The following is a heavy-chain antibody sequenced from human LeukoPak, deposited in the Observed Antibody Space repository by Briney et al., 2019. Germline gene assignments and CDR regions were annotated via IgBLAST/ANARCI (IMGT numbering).Heavy chain of an antibody. Sequence: GASVKVSCKASGGTFSSYAISWVRQAPGQGLEWMGGIIPIFGTANYAQKFQGRVTITADKSTSTAYMELSSLRSEDTAVYYCARSREMATITVVWWFDPWGQGTLVTVSS. D-gene: IGHD5-24*01. CDR1: GGTFSSYA. V-gene: IGHV1-69*06. CDR2: IIPIFGTA. J-gene: IGHJ5*02. CDR3: ARSREMATITVVWWFDP.